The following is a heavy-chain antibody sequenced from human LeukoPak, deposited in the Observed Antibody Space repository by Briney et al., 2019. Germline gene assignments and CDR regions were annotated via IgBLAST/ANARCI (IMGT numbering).Heavy chain of an antibody. D-gene: IGHD2-21*02. CDR3: ARESGAYCGGDCFPDYFDL. J-gene: IGHJ4*02. V-gene: IGHV1-46*01. CDR2: INPTGTST. CDR1: GYTFTNYY. Sequence: ASVKVSCKASGYTFTNYYMHWVRLAPGQGLEWMGIINPTGTSTSYAQKFQGRVIMTRDTSTSTVYMELTSLRSEDTAVYYCARESGAYCGGDCFPDYFDLWGQGTLVTVSS.